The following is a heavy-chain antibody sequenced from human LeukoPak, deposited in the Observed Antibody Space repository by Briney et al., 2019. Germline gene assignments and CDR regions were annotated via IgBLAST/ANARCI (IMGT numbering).Heavy chain of an antibody. Sequence: SETLSLTCAVYGGSFSGYYWSWIRQPPGKGLEWIGEINHSGSTNFNPSLKSRVTISVDTSKNQFSLKLSSVTAADTAVYYCARGLISARLYYYYYMDVWGKGTTVTVSS. D-gene: IGHD6-6*01. V-gene: IGHV4-34*01. CDR1: GGSFSGYY. J-gene: IGHJ6*03. CDR3: ARGLISARLYYYYYMDV. CDR2: INHSGST.